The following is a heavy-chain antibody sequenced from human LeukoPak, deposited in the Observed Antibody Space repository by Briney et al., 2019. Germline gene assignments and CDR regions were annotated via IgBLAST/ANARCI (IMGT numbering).Heavy chain of an antibody. J-gene: IGHJ3*02. D-gene: IGHD6-13*01. CDR1: GGTFSSYT. CDR3: ARDLDGAAAGTGAFDI. V-gene: IGHV1-69*04. Sequence: ASVKVSCKASGGTFSSYTISWVRQAPGQGFEWMGRIIPILGIANYAQKFQGRVTITADKSTSTAYMELSSLRSEDTAVYYCARDLDGAAAGTGAFDIWGQGTMVTVSS. CDR2: IIPILGIA.